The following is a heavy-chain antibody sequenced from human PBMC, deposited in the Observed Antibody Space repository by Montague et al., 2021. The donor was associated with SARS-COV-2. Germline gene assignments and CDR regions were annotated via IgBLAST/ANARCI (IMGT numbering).Heavy chain of an antibody. Sequence: SETLSLTCTVSGGSITNNIDYWAWIRQPPGKGLEWIGSIYYTGNTHYSPSLKSRVTISVVTSKNHFTLKLSSVTAAETAVYYCARLKRYFDSSGSPSALDFWGQGTKVTVSS. J-gene: IGHJ3*01. CDR1: GGSITNNIDY. D-gene: IGHD3-22*01. V-gene: IGHV4-39*02. CDR3: ARLKRYFDSSGSPSALDF. CDR2: IYYTGNT.